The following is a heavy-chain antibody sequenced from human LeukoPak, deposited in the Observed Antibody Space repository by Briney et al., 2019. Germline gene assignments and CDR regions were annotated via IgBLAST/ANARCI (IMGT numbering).Heavy chain of an antibody. D-gene: IGHD1-26*01. Sequence: GGSLRLSCAASGFTFSNYWMNWVRQAPGKGLEWVANIKQDGSEKYYVDSEKGRFTISRDNAKNSLYVQMNSLRAEDTAVYYCARGVSGSYDYWGQGTLVTVSS. V-gene: IGHV3-7*05. J-gene: IGHJ4*02. CDR3: ARGVSGSYDY. CDR1: GFTFSNYW. CDR2: IKQDGSEK.